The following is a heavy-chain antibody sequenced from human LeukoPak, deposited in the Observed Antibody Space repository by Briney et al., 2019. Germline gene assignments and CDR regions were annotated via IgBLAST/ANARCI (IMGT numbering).Heavy chain of an antibody. CDR3: ARDEPPGIAVAGPDY. D-gene: IGHD6-19*01. J-gene: IGHJ4*02. CDR1: GYTFTSYG. Sequence: ASVKVSCKASGYTFTSYGISWVRQAPGQGLEWMGWISAYNSNTNYAQKLQGRVTMTTDTSTSTAYMELRSLRSDDAAVYYCARDEPPGIAVAGPDYWGQGTLVTVSS. V-gene: IGHV1-18*01. CDR2: ISAYNSNT.